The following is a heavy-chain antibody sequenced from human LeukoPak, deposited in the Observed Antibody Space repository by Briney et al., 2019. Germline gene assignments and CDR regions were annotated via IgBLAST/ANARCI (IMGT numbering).Heavy chain of an antibody. CDR3: TRHLAATITFDY. CDR2: LYYSGST. D-gene: IGHD2-15*01. J-gene: IGHJ4*02. V-gene: IGHV4-39*01. CDR1: GGSISSRSYY. Sequence: SETLSLTCTVSGGSISSRSYYWGWIRQPPGKGLEWIGSLYYSGSTYYNPSHKSRVTISVDTSKNQFSLKLSSVTAADTAVYYCTRHLAATITFDYWGQGALVTVSS.